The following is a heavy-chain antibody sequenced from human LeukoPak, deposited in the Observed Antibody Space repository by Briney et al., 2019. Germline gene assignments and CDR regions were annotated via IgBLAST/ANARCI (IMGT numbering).Heavy chain of an antibody. Sequence: SQTLSLTCTVSGGSISSGSYYWSWIRQPAGKGLEWIGRIYTSGSTNYNPSLKSRVTISVDTSKNQFSLKLSSATAADTAVYYCAGGIQLWPRIGPGYYYGMDVWGQGTTVTVSS. CDR2: IYTSGST. D-gene: IGHD5-18*01. J-gene: IGHJ6*02. CDR3: AGGIQLWPRIGPGYYYGMDV. CDR1: GGSISSGSYY. V-gene: IGHV4-61*02.